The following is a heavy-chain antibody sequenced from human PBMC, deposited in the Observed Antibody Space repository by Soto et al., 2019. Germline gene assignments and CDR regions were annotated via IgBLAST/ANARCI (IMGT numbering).Heavy chain of an antibody. V-gene: IGHV3-48*03. Sequence: PGGSLRLSCAASGFTFSSFEMNWVRQAPGKGLEWVSKIGSSGSTIWYADSVKGRFTISRDNAKNSLYLQMNSLRGEDTAVYYCARDGYEGFDPWGQGTLVTVSS. CDR2: IGSSGSTI. CDR3: ARDGYEGFDP. CDR1: GFTFSSFE. D-gene: IGHD5-12*01. J-gene: IGHJ5*02.